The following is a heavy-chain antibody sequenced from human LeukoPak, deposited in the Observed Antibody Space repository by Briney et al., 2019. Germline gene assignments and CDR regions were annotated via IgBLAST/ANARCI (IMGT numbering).Heavy chain of an antibody. Sequence: PGGSLRLSCAAPGFTFSSYSMNWVRQAPGKGLEWVSSISSSSSYVYYADSVKGRFTISRDNAKNSLYLQMNSLRAEDTAVYYCARDDYGDYGPFDPWGQGTLVTVSS. D-gene: IGHD4-17*01. CDR1: GFTFSSYS. V-gene: IGHV3-21*01. CDR2: ISSSSSYV. CDR3: ARDDYGDYGPFDP. J-gene: IGHJ5*02.